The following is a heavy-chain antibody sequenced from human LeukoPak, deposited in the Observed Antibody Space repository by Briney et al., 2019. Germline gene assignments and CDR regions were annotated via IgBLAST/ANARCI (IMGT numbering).Heavy chain of an antibody. J-gene: IGHJ4*02. CDR1: GFTFSNYA. D-gene: IGHD3-16*01. CDR2: ISYDGSNK. V-gene: IGHV3-30-3*01. CDR3: ARGRIGGPKAPFDY. Sequence: GGSLRLSCAASGFTFSNYAMHWVRQAPGKGLEWVAVISYDGSNKYYADSVKGRFTISRDNSKNTLYLQMNSLRAEDTAVYYCARGRIGGPKAPFDYWGQGTLVTVSS.